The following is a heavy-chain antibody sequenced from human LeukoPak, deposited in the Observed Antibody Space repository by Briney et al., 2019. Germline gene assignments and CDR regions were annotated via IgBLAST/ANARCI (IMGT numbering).Heavy chain of an antibody. V-gene: IGHV4-59*01. CDR2: IYYSGST. CDR3: ARTGYDRSYFDY. CDR1: GGSISSYY. D-gene: IGHD3-22*01. Sequence: SETLSLTCTVSGGSISSYYWSWIRQPPGKGLGWIGYIYYSGSTNYNPSLKSRVTISVDTSKNQFSLKLSSVTAADTAVYYCARTGYDRSYFDYWGQGTLVTVSS. J-gene: IGHJ4*02.